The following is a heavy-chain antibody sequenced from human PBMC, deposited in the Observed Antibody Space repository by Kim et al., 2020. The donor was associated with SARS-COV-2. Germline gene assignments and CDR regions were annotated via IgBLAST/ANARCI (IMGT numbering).Heavy chain of an antibody. Sequence: GGSLILSCATSGFTFSTSWMHWVRQAPGKGLEWVANIKQDGSEKYYVDSVKGRFTISRDNAKNSLYLQMNSLRAEDTAMYYCTRSVTDWGQGTLVSVSS. CDR1: GFTFSTSW. CDR3: TRSVTD. V-gene: IGHV3-7*03. J-gene: IGHJ1*01. CDR2: IKQDGSEK.